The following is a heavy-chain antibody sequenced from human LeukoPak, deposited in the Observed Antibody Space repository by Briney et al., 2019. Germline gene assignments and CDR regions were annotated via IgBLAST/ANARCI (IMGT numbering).Heavy chain of an antibody. V-gene: IGHV1-46*01. CDR3: ARDCSSTRCQGPVFDN. D-gene: IGHD2-2*01. CDR1: GYTFTSNY. CDR2: IHPSGGNT. Sequence: GASVKVSCKASGYTFTSNYMHWVRQAPGQGLEWMGIIHPSGGNTNYAQKIQGRVAMTRDTSTSTVYMELSSLRSEETAIYYGARDCSSTRCQGPVFDNWGQGTLVTVSS. J-gene: IGHJ4*02.